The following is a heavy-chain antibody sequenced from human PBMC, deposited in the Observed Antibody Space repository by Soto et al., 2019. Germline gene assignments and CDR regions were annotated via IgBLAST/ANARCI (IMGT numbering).Heavy chain of an antibody. J-gene: IGHJ3*01. CDR2: ISYSGST. V-gene: IGHV4-59*08. CDR1: GGSISGYY. Sequence: SETLSLTCTVSGGSISGYYWSWIRQSPEKGLEYIGYISYSGSTNYNPSLKSRVTTSLDTSKNQFSLKLSSVTAADTAIYYCAGLNFDILTGYYAFDLWCQGTMVT. CDR3: AGLNFDILTGYYAFDL. D-gene: IGHD3-9*01.